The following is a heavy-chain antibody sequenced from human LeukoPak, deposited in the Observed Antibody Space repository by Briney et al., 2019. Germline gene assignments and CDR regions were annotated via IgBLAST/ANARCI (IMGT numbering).Heavy chain of an antibody. V-gene: IGHV5-51*01. CDR3: ASHNLGRDGYNSLDY. D-gene: IGHD5-24*01. CDR2: IFPGDSDT. Sequence: GESLKISCKVSGYNFDDYWIGWVRQMPGKGLEWLGIIFPGDSDTKYSPSFQGQVTISVDRSTSTAYLQWSSLKASDTANYCASHNLGRDGYNSLDYWGQGALVTVSS. CDR1: GYNFDDYW. J-gene: IGHJ4*02.